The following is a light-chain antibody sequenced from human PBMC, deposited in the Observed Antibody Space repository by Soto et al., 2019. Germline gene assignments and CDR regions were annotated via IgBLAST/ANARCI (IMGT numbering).Light chain of an antibody. CDR3: QQLLSYPIT. J-gene: IGKJ5*01. CDR2: AAS. Sequence: IQLTQSPSFLSASLGDSVTITCRASQGISSYLAWYQQKPGHAPKLLIYAASTLPSGVPLRFSGSGSGTSFTLTISSLQPEDFATYYCQQLLSYPITFGQGTRREI. V-gene: IGKV1-9*01. CDR1: QGISSY.